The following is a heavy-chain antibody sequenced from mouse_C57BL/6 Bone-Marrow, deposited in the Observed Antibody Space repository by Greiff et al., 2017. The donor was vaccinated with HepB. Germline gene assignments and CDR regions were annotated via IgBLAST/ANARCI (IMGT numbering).Heavy chain of an antibody. D-gene: IGHD1-1*01. J-gene: IGHJ4*01. Sequence: LEESGAELARPGASVKLSCKASGYTFTSYGISWVKQRTGQGLEWIGEIYPRSGNTYYNEKFKGKATLTADKSSSTAYMELRSLTSEDSAVYFCARRYYGSSYYYAMDYWGQGTSVTVSS. CDR3: ARRYYGSSYYYAMDY. CDR1: GYTFTSYG. CDR2: IYPRSGNT. V-gene: IGHV1-81*01.